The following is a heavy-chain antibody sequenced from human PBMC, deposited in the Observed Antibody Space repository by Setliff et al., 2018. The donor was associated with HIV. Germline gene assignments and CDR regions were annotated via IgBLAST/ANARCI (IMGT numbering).Heavy chain of an antibody. J-gene: IGHJ4*02. CDR2: INPNSGGT. D-gene: IGHD3-22*01. CDR3: ATTEGGYTFNSDSSGSRYFDH. Sequence: ASVKASCKASGGTFSNYAFSWVRQAPGQGLEWMGWINPNSGGTNYAQHFQGRVSVTRDTSINTVYMELSRLKSDDTAIYYCATTEGGYTFNSDSSGSRYFDHWGQGTLVTVSS. V-gene: IGHV1-2*02. CDR1: GGTFSNYA.